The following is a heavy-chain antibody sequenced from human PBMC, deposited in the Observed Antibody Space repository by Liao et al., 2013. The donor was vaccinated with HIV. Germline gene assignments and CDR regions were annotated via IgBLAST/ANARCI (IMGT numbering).Heavy chain of an antibody. CDR2: IYHFGST. Sequence: QLQLQESGSGLVKPSQTLSLTCAVSGGSISSGTYSWSWIRQPPGKGLEWIGYIYHFGSTYYNPSLKSRVTMSLDRSKNQFSLRVTSVTAADTAVYYCARENAAAGSGSWYFDLWGRGTLVIVSS. CDR3: ARENAAAGSGSWYFDL. D-gene: IGHD3-10*01. CDR1: GGSISSGTYS. V-gene: IGHV4-30-2*01. J-gene: IGHJ2*01.